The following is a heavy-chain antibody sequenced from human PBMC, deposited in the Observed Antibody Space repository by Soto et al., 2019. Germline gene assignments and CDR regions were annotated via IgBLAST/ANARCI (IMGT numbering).Heavy chain of an antibody. CDR2: IYPDDSDT. J-gene: IGHJ3*02. CDR1: GYSFTSYW. V-gene: IGHV5-51*01. CDR3: ARLGLADAFDI. Sequence: GESLKISCKGSGYSFTSYWIVWVRQMPGKGLEWMGTIYPDDSDTRYSPSFQGQVTISADKSIQTAYLQWGSLKASDSALYYCARLGLADAFDIWGQGTMVTVSS.